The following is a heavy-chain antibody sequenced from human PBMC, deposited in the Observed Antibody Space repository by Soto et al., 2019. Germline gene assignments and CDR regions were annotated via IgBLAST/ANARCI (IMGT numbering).Heavy chain of an antibody. CDR3: ARARHYYGSANNWFDP. D-gene: IGHD3-10*01. CDR1: GGSISSGGYS. V-gene: IGHV4-30-2*01. CDR2: IYHSGST. J-gene: IGHJ5*02. Sequence: SETLSLTCAVSGGSISSGGYSWSWIRQPPGKGLEWIGYIYHSGSTYYNPSLKSRVTISVDRSKNQFSLKLSSVTAADTAVYYCARARHYYGSANNWFDPWGQGTLVTVSS.